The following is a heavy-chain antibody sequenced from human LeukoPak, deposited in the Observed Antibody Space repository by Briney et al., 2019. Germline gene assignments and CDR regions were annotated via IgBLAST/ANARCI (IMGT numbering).Heavy chain of an antibody. D-gene: IGHD5-18*01. CDR1: GFTFSSYG. CDR3: CGYSYGLLGWAFDI. V-gene: IGHV3-30*02. CDR2: IRYDGSNK. J-gene: IGHJ3*02. Sequence: PGGSLRLSCAASGFTFSSYGMHWVRQAPGKGLEWVAFIRYDGSNKYYADSVKGRFTISRDNSKNTLYLQMNSLRAEDTAVYYCCGYSYGLLGWAFDIWGQGTMVTVSS.